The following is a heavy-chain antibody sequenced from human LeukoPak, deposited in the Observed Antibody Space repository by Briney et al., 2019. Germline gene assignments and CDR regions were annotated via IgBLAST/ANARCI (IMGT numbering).Heavy chain of an antibody. J-gene: IGHJ5*02. V-gene: IGHV1-69*05. Sequence: SVKVSCKASGSTFSSYAISWVRQAPGQGLEWMGGIIPIFGTANYAQKFQGRVTITTDESTSTAYMELSSLGSEDTAVYYCARAIFGVVNWFDPWGQGTLVTVSS. CDR3: ARAIFGVVNWFDP. CDR1: GSTFSSYA. CDR2: IIPIFGTA. D-gene: IGHD3-3*01.